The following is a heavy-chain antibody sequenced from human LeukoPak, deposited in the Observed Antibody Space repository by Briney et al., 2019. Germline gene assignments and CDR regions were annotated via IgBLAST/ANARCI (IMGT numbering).Heavy chain of an antibody. J-gene: IGHJ4*02. CDR1: GGSITDSF. CDR2: IYSSGIT. D-gene: IGHD1-26*01. CDR3: ASEQTTSGGRGLDY. V-gene: IGHV4-4*07. Sequence: SSETLSLTCTVSGGSITDSFWTWIRQPAGKGLEWIGRIYSSGITNCSPSFKSRVTMSVDTSKNQFSLNLTSVTAADTAVYFCASEQTTSGGRGLDYWGQGALVSVSS.